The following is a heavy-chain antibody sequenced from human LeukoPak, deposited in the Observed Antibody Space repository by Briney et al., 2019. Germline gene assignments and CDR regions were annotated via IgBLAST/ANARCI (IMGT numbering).Heavy chain of an antibody. CDR1: GFTFSTYW. J-gene: IGHJ4*02. Sequence: GESLRLSCAATGFTFSTYWMHWGRQAPGKGLVWVSRINSDGSSASYADSVKGRFTISRDNAKNTLYLQMNSLRAEDTAVYYCARVVPATVGFDFDYWGQGTLVTVSS. D-gene: IGHD1-26*01. CDR2: INSDGSSA. CDR3: ARVVPATVGFDFDY. V-gene: IGHV3-74*01.